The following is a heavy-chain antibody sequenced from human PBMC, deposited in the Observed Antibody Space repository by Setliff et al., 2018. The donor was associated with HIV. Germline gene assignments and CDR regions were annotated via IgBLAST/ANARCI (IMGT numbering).Heavy chain of an antibody. CDR2: IILISGTT. CDR3: ARMSPWGVTPGKFDY. CDR1: GYTFTSYY. D-gene: IGHD3-10*01. J-gene: IGHJ4*02. V-gene: IGHV1-46*01. Sequence: ASVKVSCKASGYTFTSYYIHWVRQAPGQGLEWMGRIILISGTTKFAQKFQDRVTITADKSTSTAYMELSSLTSEDTAVYYCARMSPWGVTPGKFDYWGQGTLVTVSS.